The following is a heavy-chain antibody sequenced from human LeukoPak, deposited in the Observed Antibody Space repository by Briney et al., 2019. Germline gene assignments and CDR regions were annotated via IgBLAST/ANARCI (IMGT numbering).Heavy chain of an antibody. CDR3: ARDYYGSGSFYYYYGMDV. J-gene: IGHJ6*04. CDR2: IYYSGST. D-gene: IGHD3-10*01. V-gene: IGHV4-61*01. CDR1: GGSVSSGSYY. Sequence: SETLSLTCTVSGGSVSSGSYYWSWIRQPPGKGLEWIEHIYYSGSTNYNPSLKSRVTISVDTSKNQFSLKLSSVTAADTAVYYCARDYYGSGSFYYYYGMDVWGKGTTVTVSS.